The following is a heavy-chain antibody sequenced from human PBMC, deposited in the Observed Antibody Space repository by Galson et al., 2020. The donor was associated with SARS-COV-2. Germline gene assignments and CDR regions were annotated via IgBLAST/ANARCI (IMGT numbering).Heavy chain of an antibody. Sequence: GESLKIPCAASGFTFSSYAMNWVSQAPGKGLEWVSTISGSGGVTYYTDSVKGRFTISRDNSKNTLYLQMNSLRAEDTAVYYCAKATLMTTVTRGFDYWGHGTLVTVSS. D-gene: IGHD4-17*01. CDR3: AKATLMTTVTRGFDY. CDR1: GFTFSSYA. J-gene: IGHJ4*01. V-gene: IGHV3-23*01. CDR2: ISGSGGVT.